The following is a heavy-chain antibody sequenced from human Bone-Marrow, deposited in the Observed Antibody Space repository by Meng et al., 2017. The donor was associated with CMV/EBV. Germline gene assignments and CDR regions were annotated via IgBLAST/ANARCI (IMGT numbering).Heavy chain of an antibody. Sequence: GESLKISCAASGFTFDDYTMHWVRQAPGKGLEWVSLISWDGGRTHYAESVKGRFTMSRDNSKSSLYLQMNSLRTEDTGMYYCAKEMGFCSGPSCFPPDYWGQGTLVTVPS. V-gene: IGHV3-43*01. CDR1: GFTFDDYT. J-gene: IGHJ4*02. CDR2: ISWDGGRT. D-gene: IGHD2-15*01. CDR3: AKEMGFCSGPSCFPPDY.